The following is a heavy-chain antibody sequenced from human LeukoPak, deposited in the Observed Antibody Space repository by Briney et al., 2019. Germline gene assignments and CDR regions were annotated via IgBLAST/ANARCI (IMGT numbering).Heavy chain of an antibody. CDR3: ARTIVVVPAAATYYYYYYMDV. J-gene: IGHJ6*03. CDR2: INWNGGST. CDR1: GSTFDDYG. D-gene: IGHD2-2*01. V-gene: IGHV3-20*04. Sequence: GGSLRLSCAASGSTFDDYGMSWVRQAPGKGLEWVSGINWNGGSTGYADSVKGRFTISRDNAKNSLYLQMNSLRAEDTALYYCARTIVVVPAAATYYYYYYMDVWGKGTTVTVSS.